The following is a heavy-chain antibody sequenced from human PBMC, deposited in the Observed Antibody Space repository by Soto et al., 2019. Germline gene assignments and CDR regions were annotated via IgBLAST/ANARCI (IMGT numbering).Heavy chain of an antibody. D-gene: IGHD3-9*01. J-gene: IGHJ4*02. CDR2: IYSSENT. V-gene: IGHV4-39*07. CDR3: ARGVRYFDWLLPFYLDY. CDR1: GGSVSSSSYS. Sequence: PSETLSLTCTVSGGSVSSSSYSWGWIRQSPGKGLEWIGSIYSSENTYYNPSLQSRVALSVDTSKNEFSLNVRSVTAADTAVYYCARGVRYFDWLLPFYLDYWGQGTPVTVS.